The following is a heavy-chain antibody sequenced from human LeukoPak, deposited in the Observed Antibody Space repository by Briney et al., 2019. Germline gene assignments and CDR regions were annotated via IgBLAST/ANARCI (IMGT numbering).Heavy chain of an antibody. CDR3: ARDRSDFAGWFDP. Sequence: PSETLSLTCTVSGGSISRYYWSWIRQPAGLGPEWIGRVYSSGTTSYNPSLKSRVTMSVDTSRNQISLRLNSVTAADTAVYYCARDRSDFAGWFDPWGQGTLVTVSS. D-gene: IGHD3-10*01. V-gene: IGHV4-4*07. J-gene: IGHJ5*01. CDR1: GGSISRYY. CDR2: VYSSGTT.